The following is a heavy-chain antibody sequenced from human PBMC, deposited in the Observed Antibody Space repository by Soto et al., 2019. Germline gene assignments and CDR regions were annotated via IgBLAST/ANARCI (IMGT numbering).Heavy chain of an antibody. V-gene: IGHV4-34*01. CDR2: INHSGST. D-gene: IGHD3-3*01. J-gene: IGHJ6*03. CDR3: ASYHYFDFWIGSRHYMDA. Sequence: DLEQWGAGLLKPSETLSLTCAVYGGSLSGYFWSWVRQSPGKGLEWIGEINHSGSTNYNPSLKSRVIISADTSKHQFSLRLSSVTAADSGIYYCASYHYFDFWIGSRHYMDAWGRGTTVTVSS. CDR1: GGSLSGYF.